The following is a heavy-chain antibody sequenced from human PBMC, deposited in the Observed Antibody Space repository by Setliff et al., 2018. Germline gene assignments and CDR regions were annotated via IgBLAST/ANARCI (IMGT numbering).Heavy chain of an antibody. CDR3: VRDRTAYSYGLDV. CDR1: GGSISPYF. D-gene: IGHD5-18*01. CDR2: IYHNGNT. J-gene: IGHJ6*02. Sequence: PSETLSLTCTVSGGSISPYFWSWNRQPPGKGLEWIGYIYHNGNTNFNPSLKTRVTMSVDTSKNQFALNLRSVTAADTAVYYCVRDRTAYSYGLDVWGQGTTVTVSS. V-gene: IGHV4-59*01.